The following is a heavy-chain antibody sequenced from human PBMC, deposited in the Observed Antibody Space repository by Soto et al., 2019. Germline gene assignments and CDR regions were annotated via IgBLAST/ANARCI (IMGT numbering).Heavy chain of an antibody. CDR2: IDPSDSYT. D-gene: IGHD6-6*01. V-gene: IGHV5-10-1*01. Sequence: GESLKISCKGSGYSFTSYWISWVRQMPGKGLEWMGRIDPSDSYTNYSPSFQGHVTISADKSISTAYLQWSSLKASDTAMYYCARLVQGSSLYYYYYGMDVWGQGTTVTVPS. CDR3: ARLVQGSSLYYYYYGMDV. CDR1: GYSFTSYW. J-gene: IGHJ6*02.